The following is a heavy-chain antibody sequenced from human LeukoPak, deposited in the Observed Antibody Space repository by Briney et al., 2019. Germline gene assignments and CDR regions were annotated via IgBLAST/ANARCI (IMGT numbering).Heavy chain of an antibody. V-gene: IGHV3-7*01. J-gene: IGHJ5*02. CDR2: IKKDGSEK. CDR1: GFTFSNNW. D-gene: IGHD2-8*02. CDR3: VKDAGTA. Sequence: PGGSLRLSCAASGFTFSNNWMSWVRQDPGKGLECVANIKKDGSEKYYINSVKGRFTISRDNAKNSLYLQMNSLRAEDTALYYCVKDAGTAWGQGTLVTVSS.